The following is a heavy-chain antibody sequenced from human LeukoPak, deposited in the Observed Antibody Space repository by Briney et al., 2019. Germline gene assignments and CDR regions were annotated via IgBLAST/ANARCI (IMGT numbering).Heavy chain of an antibody. CDR2: ISSSSSTI. CDR3: ARDLGATMMYNWFDP. CDR1: GIIFSNYG. D-gene: IGHD1-26*01. J-gene: IGHJ5*02. Sequence: PGGSLRLSCEASGIIFSNYGMNWVRQAPGKGLEWVSYISSSSSTIYYADSVKGRFTISRDNAKNSLYLQMNSLRAEDTAVYYCARDLGATMMYNWFDPWGQGTLVTVSS. V-gene: IGHV3-48*01.